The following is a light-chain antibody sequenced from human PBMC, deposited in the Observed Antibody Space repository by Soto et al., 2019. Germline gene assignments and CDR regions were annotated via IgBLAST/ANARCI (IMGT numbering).Light chain of an antibody. Sequence: QSALTQPPSASASPGQSVTISCTGTSSDVGGYNYVSWYQQRPGKAPKLMIYEVSQRPSGVPDRFSGSKSGNTATLTVSGLQAEDEADYYCCSFVGSNTYVFGSGTKLTVL. V-gene: IGLV2-8*01. CDR1: SSDVGGYNY. J-gene: IGLJ1*01. CDR3: CSFVGSNTYV. CDR2: EVS.